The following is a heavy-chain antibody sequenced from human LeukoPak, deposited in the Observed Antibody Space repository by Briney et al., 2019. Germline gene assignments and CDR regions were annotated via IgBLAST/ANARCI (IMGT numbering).Heavy chain of an antibody. D-gene: IGHD3-10*01. J-gene: IGHJ4*02. CDR3: ARDNSKYYGSGSYYNGHFDY. CDR1: GFTFSSYA. CDR2: ISYDGSNK. Sequence: PGGSLRLSCAASGFTFSSYAMHWVRQAPGKGLEWVAVISYDGSNKYYADSVKGRFTISRDNSKNTLYLQMNSLRAEDTAVYYCARDNSKYYGSGSYYNGHFDYWGQGTLVTVSS. V-gene: IGHV3-30-3*01.